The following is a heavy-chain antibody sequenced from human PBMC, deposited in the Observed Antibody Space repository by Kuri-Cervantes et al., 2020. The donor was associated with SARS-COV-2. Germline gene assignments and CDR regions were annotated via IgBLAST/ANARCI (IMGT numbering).Heavy chain of an antibody. CDR3: ARGGSGNYPNLLGY. CDR2: IHTRGST. Sequence: LRPSCTVPGGSISSGSYYGSWIRQPAGKGLEWIGRIHTRGSTNYNPSLQRRVTISADTSKNQFSLKLSSVTAADTAVYYCARGGSGNYPNLLGYWGQGTLVTVSS. CDR1: GGSISSGSYY. D-gene: IGHD4-11*01. V-gene: IGHV4-61*02. J-gene: IGHJ4*02.